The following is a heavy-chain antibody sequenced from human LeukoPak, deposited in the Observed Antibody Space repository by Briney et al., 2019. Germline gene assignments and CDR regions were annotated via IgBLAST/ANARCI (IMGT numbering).Heavy chain of an antibody. J-gene: IGHJ4*02. Sequence: SETLSLTRAVYGGSFSGYYWSWIRQPPGKGLEWIGEINHSGSTNYNPYPKSRVTISVDTSKNQFSLMLSSVTAADTAVYYCARGSRLTPFDYWGQGTLVTVSS. V-gene: IGHV4-34*01. CDR1: GGSFSGYY. CDR3: ARGSRLTPFDY. CDR2: INHSGST.